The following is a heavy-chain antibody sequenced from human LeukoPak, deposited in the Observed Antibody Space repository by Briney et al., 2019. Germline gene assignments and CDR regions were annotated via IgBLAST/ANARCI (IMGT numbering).Heavy chain of an antibody. CDR2: IYYSGST. V-gene: IGHV4-31*03. Sequence: SETLSLTCTVSGGSISSGGYYWSWIRQHPGKGLEWIGYIYYSGSTYYNPSLKSRVTISVDTSKNQFSLKLSSVTAADTAVYYCARELYYYDSSGYYGYFDYRGQGTLVTVSS. D-gene: IGHD3-22*01. CDR1: GGSISSGGYY. CDR3: ARELYYYDSSGYYGYFDY. J-gene: IGHJ4*02.